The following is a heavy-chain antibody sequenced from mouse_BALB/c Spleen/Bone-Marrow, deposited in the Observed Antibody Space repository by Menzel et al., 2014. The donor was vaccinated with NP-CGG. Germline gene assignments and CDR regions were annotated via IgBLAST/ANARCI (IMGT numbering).Heavy chain of an antibody. J-gene: IGHJ2*01. CDR3: ARVSYGYFDY. D-gene: IGHD2-1*01. CDR1: GFTFSDYY. CDR2: ISDGGSYT. Sequence: EVKLMESGGGLVKPGGSLKLSCAASGFTFSDYYMYWVRQTPEKRLEWVATISDGGSYTYYPDSVKGRFTISRDNAKNILYLQMSSLKSEDTAMYYCARVSYGYFDYWGQGTTLTVSS. V-gene: IGHV5-4*02.